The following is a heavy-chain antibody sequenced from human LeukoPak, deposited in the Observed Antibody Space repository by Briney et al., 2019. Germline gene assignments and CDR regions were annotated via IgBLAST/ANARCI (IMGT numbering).Heavy chain of an antibody. Sequence: GGSLRLSCTASGFTFSSYDMHWVRQAPGKGLEWVAVISCDGSNKYYADSVKGRFTISRGNSKNTLYLQMNSLRAEDTAVYYCAKSGVDYWGQGTLVTVSS. CDR2: ISCDGSNK. J-gene: IGHJ4*02. CDR3: AKSGVDY. D-gene: IGHD2-8*01. CDR1: GFTFSSYD. V-gene: IGHV3-30*18.